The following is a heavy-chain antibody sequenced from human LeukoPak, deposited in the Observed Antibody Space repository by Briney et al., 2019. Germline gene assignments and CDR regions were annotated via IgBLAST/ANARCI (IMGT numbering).Heavy chain of an antibody. CDR2: IDPSETYI. CDR3: ARLGSTRQYYHGLDV. CDR1: GYTFTSYL. V-gene: IGHV5-10-1*01. Sequence: GESLKISCKASGYTFTSYLIGWVRQMPGRGLEWMGRIDPSETYIDYNPSFRGHVTFSTDKSITTAYLQWSNLTAADTAIYYCARLGSTRQYYHGLDVWGKGTTVTVSS. D-gene: IGHD2-2*01. J-gene: IGHJ6*04.